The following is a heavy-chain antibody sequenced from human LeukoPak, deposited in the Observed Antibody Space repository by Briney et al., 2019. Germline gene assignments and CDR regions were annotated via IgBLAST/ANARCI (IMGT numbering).Heavy chain of an antibody. V-gene: IGHV4-39*06. J-gene: IGHJ4*02. Sequence: SETLSLTCTVSGGSISTITYYWGWIRQPPGKGLEWVGHMYYRGNTFYNPSLKSRVTISVDTSKNQFPLKLSSVTAEDTAVYYCARVDYGDYVTIFGGSYFDYWGQGTLVTVSS. D-gene: IGHD4-17*01. CDR3: ARVDYGDYVTIFGGSYFDY. CDR2: MYYRGNT. CDR1: GGSISTITYY.